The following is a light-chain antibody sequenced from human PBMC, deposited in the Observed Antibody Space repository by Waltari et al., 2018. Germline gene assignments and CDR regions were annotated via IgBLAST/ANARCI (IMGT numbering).Light chain of an antibody. V-gene: IGKV3-20*01. CDR2: DAS. J-gene: IGKJ1*01. Sequence: EIVLTQSPGTLSLSPAERATLSCRASQSVGRSLVWYQQKPGQAPRLLIYDASTRATGIPDRFSGSGSGTDFSLTISRLEPEDFAVYFCQNYVRLPATFGQGTKVEIK. CDR3: QNYVRLPAT. CDR1: QSVGRS.